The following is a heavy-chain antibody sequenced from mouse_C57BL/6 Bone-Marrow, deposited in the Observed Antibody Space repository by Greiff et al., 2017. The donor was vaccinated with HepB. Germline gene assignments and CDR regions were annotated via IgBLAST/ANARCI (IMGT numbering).Heavy chain of an antibody. V-gene: IGHV5-6*01. CDR2: ISSGGRYT. CDR3: ANSVVAPYYAMDY. Sequence: EVQGVESGGDLVKPGGSLKLSCAASGFTFSSYGMSWVRQTPDQRLEWVATISSGGRYTYYPDSVKGRFTIARDNAKNTLYLQLSSLKSEDTAMYYCANSVVAPYYAMDYWGQGTSVTVSS. CDR1: GFTFSSYG. D-gene: IGHD1-1*01. J-gene: IGHJ4*01.